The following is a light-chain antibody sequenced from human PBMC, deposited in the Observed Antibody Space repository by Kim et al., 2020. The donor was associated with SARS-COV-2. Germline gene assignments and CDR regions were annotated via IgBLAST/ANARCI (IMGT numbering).Light chain of an antibody. V-gene: IGKV1-12*01. CDR1: QSISTL. CDR2: AAS. J-gene: IGKJ4*01. Sequence: ASVGDRVTITCRASQSISTLLAWYQQKPGKAPKLLIYAASNLESGVPSRFSGSGSGTEFTLTISSLQPEDIATYYCQQPTSFPLTFGGGTKVDIK. CDR3: QQPTSFPLT.